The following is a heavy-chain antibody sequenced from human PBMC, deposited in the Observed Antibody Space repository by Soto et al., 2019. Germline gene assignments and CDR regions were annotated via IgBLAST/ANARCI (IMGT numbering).Heavy chain of an antibody. V-gene: IGHV3-53*01. Sequence: GGSLRLSCAISGFSVSSNYLSWVRQAPGKGLEWVSVHYSGGSTYYADSVQGRFTISRDKSNNTLYLQMRRVRAEDTAVYFCARHRHPRGTVGATSPLDPWGQGTQVTVSS. J-gene: IGHJ5*02. CDR3: ARHRHPRGTVGATSPLDP. D-gene: IGHD1-26*01. CDR2: HYSGGST. CDR1: GFSVSSNY.